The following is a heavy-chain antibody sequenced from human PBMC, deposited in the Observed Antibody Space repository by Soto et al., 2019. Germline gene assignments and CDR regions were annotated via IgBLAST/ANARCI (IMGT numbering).Heavy chain of an antibody. CDR2: INPSGGST. Sequence: ASVKVSCKASGYTSTSYYMHWVRQAPGQGLEWMGIINPSGGSTSYAQKFQGRVTMTRDTSTSTVYMELSSLRSEDTAVYYCARDNYDSSGPYAFDIWGQGTMVTVSS. CDR1: GYTSTSYY. V-gene: IGHV1-46*01. J-gene: IGHJ3*02. CDR3: ARDNYDSSGPYAFDI. D-gene: IGHD3-22*01.